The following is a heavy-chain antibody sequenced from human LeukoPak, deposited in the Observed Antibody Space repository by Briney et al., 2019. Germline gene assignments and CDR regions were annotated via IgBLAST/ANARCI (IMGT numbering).Heavy chain of an antibody. J-gene: IGHJ4*02. CDR2: IDSSSRYT. Sequence: PGGSLRLSCAASGFPFSTYSMDWVRQAPGKGLEWVSSIDSSSRYTYYADSVKGRFTISRDNAKSSLHLQMNSLRAEDTAVYYCVRNDYGDYGCDYWGQGTLVTVSS. CDR3: VRNDYGDYGCDY. V-gene: IGHV3-21*01. D-gene: IGHD4-17*01. CDR1: GFPFSTYS.